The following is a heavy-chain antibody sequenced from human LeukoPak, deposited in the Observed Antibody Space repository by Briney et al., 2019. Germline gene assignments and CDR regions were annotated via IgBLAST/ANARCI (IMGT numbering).Heavy chain of an antibody. CDR2: IYSGGNT. V-gene: IGHV3-53*01. CDR3: ARDGELGSPADAFDI. Sequence: GGSLRLSCAASGFTVSSNYMSWVRQAPGKGLEWVSVIYSGGNTYYADSVKGRFTISRDNAKRSLYLQMNSLRAEDTAVYYCARDGELGSPADAFDIWGQGTMVTVSS. CDR1: GFTVSSNY. J-gene: IGHJ3*02. D-gene: IGHD1-26*01.